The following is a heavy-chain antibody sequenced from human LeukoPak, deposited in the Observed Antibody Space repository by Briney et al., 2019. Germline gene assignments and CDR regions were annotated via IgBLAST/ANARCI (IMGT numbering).Heavy chain of an antibody. CDR1: GGSFSDYY. V-gene: IGHV4-34*01. Sequence: SETLSLTCAIYGGSFSDYYWSWIRQPPGKGLEWIGGVNHGGSTNYNPSLKSRVTMSVDTSRNQFSLRVNSVTAADTAVYYCAKDGKNKAFDYWGQGTLVTVSS. CDR2: VNHGGST. J-gene: IGHJ4*02. D-gene: IGHD1-14*01. CDR3: AKDGKNKAFDY.